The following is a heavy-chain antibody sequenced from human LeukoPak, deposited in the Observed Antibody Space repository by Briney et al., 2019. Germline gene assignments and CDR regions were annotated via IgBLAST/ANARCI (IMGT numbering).Heavy chain of an antibody. Sequence: ASVKVSCKASGYTFTSYDINWVRQATGQGLEWMGWMNPNSGNTGYAQKFQGRVTMTRNTSISTAYMELSSLRSEDTAAYYCARAYYYDSSGYYLPDYWGQGTLVTVSS. V-gene: IGHV1-8*01. D-gene: IGHD3-22*01. CDR3: ARAYYYDSSGYYLPDY. CDR2: MNPNSGNT. CDR1: GYTFTSYD. J-gene: IGHJ4*02.